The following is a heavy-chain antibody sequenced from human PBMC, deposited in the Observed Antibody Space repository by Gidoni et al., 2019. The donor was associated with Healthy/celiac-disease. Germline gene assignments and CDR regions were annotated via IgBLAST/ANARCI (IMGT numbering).Heavy chain of an antibody. J-gene: IGHJ4*02. Sequence: QLRLQESGPGLVKPSETLSLTCTVSGGSIRSSNYYWGWIRQPPGKGLEWIGSIYYTGGTYYNPSLKSRVTIAVDTSKNQFSLRLSSVTAADTAVYYSVRHIKGGFWRDGAPDYWGQGTLVTVSS. CDR3: VRHIKGGFWRDGAPDY. CDR1: GGSIRSSNYY. D-gene: IGHD3-3*01. V-gene: IGHV4-39*01. CDR2: IYYTGGT.